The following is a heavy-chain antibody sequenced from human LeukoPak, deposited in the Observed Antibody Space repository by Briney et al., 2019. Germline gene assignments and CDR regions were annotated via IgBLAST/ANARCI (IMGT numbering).Heavy chain of an antibody. CDR2: ISYSGST. V-gene: IGHV4-59*08. CDR3: ARHSICFDP. J-gene: IGHJ5*02. Sequence: SETLSLTCTVSGGSISSYYWSWIRQPPGKGLAWIGYISYSGSTNYNPSLKSRVTISVDTSKNQFSLKLTSVTAADTAVYYCARHSICFDPWGQGTLVTVSS. CDR1: GGSISSYY.